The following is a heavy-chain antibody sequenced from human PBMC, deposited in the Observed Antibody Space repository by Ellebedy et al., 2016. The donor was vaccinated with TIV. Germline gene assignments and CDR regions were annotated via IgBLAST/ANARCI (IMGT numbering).Heavy chain of an antibody. J-gene: IGHJ6*02. CDR3: AKEITVSPYYYYYYGMDV. CDR2: LSGSGVST. D-gene: IGHD4-17*01. V-gene: IGHV3-23*01. Sequence: GESLKISCAASGFTFSRYWMSWLRQAPGKGLEWVSGLSGSGVSTYYADSVKGRFTISRENSKNRLYLQMNSLRAEDTAVYYCAKEITVSPYYYYYYGMDVWGQGTTVTVSS. CDR1: GFTFSRYW.